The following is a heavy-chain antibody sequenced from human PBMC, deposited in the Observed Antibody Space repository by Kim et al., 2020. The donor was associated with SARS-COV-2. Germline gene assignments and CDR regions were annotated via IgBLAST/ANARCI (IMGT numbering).Heavy chain of an antibody. CDR1: GFTFSSYG. CDR2: RWCGGSNK. Sequence: GRSLRLSCAASGFTFSSYGMHWVRKAPGKGLEGVAVRWCGGSNKYYADSVKGRFTISSDNSKNTLYLQMNSRRAEDTAVYYCASSPPLPDYFGMDGWGQG. V-gene: IGHV3-33*01. CDR3: ASSPPLPDYFGMDG. J-gene: IGHJ6*02.